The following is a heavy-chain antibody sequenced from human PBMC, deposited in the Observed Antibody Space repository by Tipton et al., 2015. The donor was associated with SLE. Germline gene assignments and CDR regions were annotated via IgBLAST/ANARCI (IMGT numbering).Heavy chain of an antibody. V-gene: IGHV3-23*01. Sequence: SLRLSCAASGFTFATYAMTWVRQAPGKGLEWVSSIRCRGSGTYYADSVKGRFNISRDNSKNTLHLEMINLRVEDAGSYYCAKGSIAVTSPSDWFDPWGQGTLVTVAS. CDR2: IRCRGSGT. CDR1: GFTFATYA. CDR3: AKGSIAVTSPSDWFDP. J-gene: IGHJ5*02. D-gene: IGHD6-19*01.